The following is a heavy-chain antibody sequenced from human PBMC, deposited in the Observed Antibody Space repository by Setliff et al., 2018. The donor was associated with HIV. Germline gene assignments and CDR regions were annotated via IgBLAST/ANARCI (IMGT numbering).Heavy chain of an antibody. J-gene: IGHJ5*02. D-gene: IGHD2-2*01. CDR1: RYSFTSYD. CDR3: VRAPTNLDLETVVRSWLDP. CDR2: MNPKSGNT. V-gene: IGHV1-8*02. Sequence: ASVKVSCKASRYSFTSYDINWVRQATGQGLEWMGWMNPKSGNTGYAQKFQGSVTMTRDTSISTSYMERSSLRTEDTAVYYWVRAPTNLDLETVVRSWLDPWGQGALVTVSS.